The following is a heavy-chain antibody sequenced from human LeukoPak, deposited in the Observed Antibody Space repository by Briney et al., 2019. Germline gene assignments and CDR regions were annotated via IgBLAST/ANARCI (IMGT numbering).Heavy chain of an antibody. D-gene: IGHD4-11*01. V-gene: IGHV4-34*01. Sequence: PSDTLSLTCAVYGGTFSGYYWSWLRQPPGKGLEWIGEINHSGSTNYNPSLTSRVTISVDTSKNQFSLKLSSVTAADTAVYYCARDNPTSNYGVGTWGWFDPWGQGTLVTVSS. CDR1: GGTFSGYY. CDR2: INHSGST. J-gene: IGHJ5*02. CDR3: ARDNPTSNYGVGTWGWFDP.